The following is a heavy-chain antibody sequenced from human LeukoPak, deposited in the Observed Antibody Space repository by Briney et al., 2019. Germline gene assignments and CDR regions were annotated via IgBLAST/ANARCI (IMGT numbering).Heavy chain of an antibody. V-gene: IGHV3-30*02. CDR1: GFSFSRYD. CDR3: AKDRQTITIFGVVNTPRANFDY. CDR2: IRYDGSNK. D-gene: IGHD3-3*01. Sequence: GGSLRLSCAAAGFSFSRYDIHWVRQAPGKGLEWVAFIRYDGSNKNYADSVKGRFTISRDNFMSTVYLQMNSLRAEDTAVYYCAKDRQTITIFGVVNTPRANFDYWGQGTLVTVSS. J-gene: IGHJ4*02.